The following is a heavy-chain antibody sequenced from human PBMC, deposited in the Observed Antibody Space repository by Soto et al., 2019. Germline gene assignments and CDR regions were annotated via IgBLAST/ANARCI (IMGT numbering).Heavy chain of an antibody. J-gene: IGHJ3*02. CDR3: AKPEYYDILTGPDAFDI. Sequence: PGGSLRLSCAASGFTFSSYAMSWVRQAPGKGLEWVSAISGSGGSTYYADSVKGRFTISRDNSKNTLYLQMNSLRAEDTAVYYCAKPEYYDILTGPDAFDIWGQGTMVTVS. CDR2: ISGSGGST. V-gene: IGHV3-23*01. CDR1: GFTFSSYA. D-gene: IGHD3-9*01.